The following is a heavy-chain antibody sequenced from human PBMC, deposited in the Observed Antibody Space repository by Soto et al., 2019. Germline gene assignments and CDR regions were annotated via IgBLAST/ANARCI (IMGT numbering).Heavy chain of an antibody. CDR3: AREVVAGLNDY. Sequence: LRLSCAASGFTFSSYSMNWVRQAPGKGLEWVSSISSSSSYIYYADSVKGRFTISRDNAKNSLYLQMNSLRAEDTAVYYCAREVVAGLNDYWGQGTLVTVSS. D-gene: IGHD6-19*01. V-gene: IGHV3-21*01. CDR1: GFTFSSYS. J-gene: IGHJ4*02. CDR2: ISSSSSYI.